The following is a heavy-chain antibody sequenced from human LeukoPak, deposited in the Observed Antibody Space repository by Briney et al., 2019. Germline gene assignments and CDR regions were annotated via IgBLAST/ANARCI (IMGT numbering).Heavy chain of an antibody. V-gene: IGHV3-23*01. J-gene: IGHJ4*02. D-gene: IGHD3-10*01. CDR2: ISGSGGST. Sequence: PGGSLRLSCAASGFTFSSYAMSWVRQAPGKGLEWVSGISGSGGSTYYADSVKGRLTISRDNSKNTLYLQMNSLRAEDTAVYYCAKDRGAGSYYWGQGTLVTVSS. CDR1: GFTFSSYA. CDR3: AKDRGAGSYY.